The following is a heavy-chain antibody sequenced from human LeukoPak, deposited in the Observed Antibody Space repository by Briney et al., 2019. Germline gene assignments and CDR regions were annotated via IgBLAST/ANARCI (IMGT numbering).Heavy chain of an antibody. J-gene: IGHJ5*01. D-gene: IGHD1-26*01. Sequence: GGSLRLSCVGSGFTFSGYNIDWVRQVPGKGLEWVSSISSSSRSIYYADSLKGRTTISRDNTKNSVFLQMSGLRVDDTAVYYCARERSGPAVRAHNWFDPWGRGTLVIVSS. CDR3: ARERSGPAVRAHNWFDP. CDR2: ISSSSRSI. V-gene: IGHV3-21*06. CDR1: GFTFSGYN.